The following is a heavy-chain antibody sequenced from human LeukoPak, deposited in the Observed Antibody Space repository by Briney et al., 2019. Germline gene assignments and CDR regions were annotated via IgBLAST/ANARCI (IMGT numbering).Heavy chain of an antibody. J-gene: IGHJ6*02. V-gene: IGHV1-2*02. CDR2: INPNSGGT. D-gene: IGHD6-6*01. CDR3: ARERIAARPAAYYYYGMDV. Sequence: GASVKVSCKASGYTFTGYYMHWVRQAPGQGLEWMGWINPNSGGTNYAQKFQGRVTITADKSTSTAYMELSSLRSEDTAVYYCARERIAARPAAYYYYGMDVWGQGTTVTVSS. CDR1: GYTFTGYY.